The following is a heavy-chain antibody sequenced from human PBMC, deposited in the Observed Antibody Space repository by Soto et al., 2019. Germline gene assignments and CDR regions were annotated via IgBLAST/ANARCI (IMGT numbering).Heavy chain of an antibody. CDR1: GGSISSGDYY. D-gene: IGHD3-22*01. V-gene: IGHV4-30-4*01. J-gene: IGHJ4*02. Sequence: PSETLSLTCTVSGGSISSGDYYWSWIRQPPGKGLEWIGYIYYSGSTYYNPSLKSRVTISVDTSKNQFSLKLSSVTAADTAVYYCARGWDIVATIGYYDSSGYFPYYFDYWGQGTQVTVSS. CDR2: IYYSGST. CDR3: ARGWDIVATIGYYDSSGYFPYYFDY.